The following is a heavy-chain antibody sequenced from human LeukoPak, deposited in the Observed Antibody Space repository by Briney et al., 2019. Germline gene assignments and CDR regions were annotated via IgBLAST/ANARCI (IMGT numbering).Heavy chain of an antibody. V-gene: IGHV3-30*04. J-gene: IGHJ4*02. CDR1: GFTFSSYA. D-gene: IGHD3-10*01. Sequence: PGRSLRLSCAASGFTFSSYAMHWVRQAPGKGLEWVAVISYDGSNKYYADSVKGRFTISRDNSKNTLYLQMNSLRAEDTAVYYCAKISDVLLWFGENYYFDYWGQGTLVTVSS. CDR2: ISYDGSNK. CDR3: AKISDVLLWFGENYYFDY.